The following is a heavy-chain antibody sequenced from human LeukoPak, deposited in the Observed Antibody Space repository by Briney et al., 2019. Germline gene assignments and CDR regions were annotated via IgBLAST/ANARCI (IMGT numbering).Heavy chain of an antibody. CDR3: ARTHFTIFGVVSTLDY. J-gene: IGHJ4*02. V-gene: IGHV1-2*02. CDR1: GYTFTGYY. CDR2: INPNSGGT. Sequence: GASAKVSCKASGYTFTGYYMHWVRQAPGQGLEWMGWINPNSGGTNYAQKFQGRVTMTRDTSISTAYMELSRLRSDDTAVYYCARTHFTIFGVVSTLDYWGQGTLVTVSS. D-gene: IGHD3-3*01.